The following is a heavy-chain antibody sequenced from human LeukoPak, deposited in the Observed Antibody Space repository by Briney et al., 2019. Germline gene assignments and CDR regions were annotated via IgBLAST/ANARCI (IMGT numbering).Heavy chain of an antibody. CDR1: GGSISSSSYY. J-gene: IGHJ4*02. Sequence: SETLSLTCTVSGGSISSSSYYWGWIRQPPGKELEWIGSIYYSGSTYYNPSLKSRVTISVDTSKNQFSLKLSSVTAADTAVYYCARHLRIGYCSGGSCNTFDYWGQGTLVTVSS. V-gene: IGHV4-39*01. CDR3: ARHLRIGYCSGGSCNTFDY. D-gene: IGHD2-15*01. CDR2: IYYSGST.